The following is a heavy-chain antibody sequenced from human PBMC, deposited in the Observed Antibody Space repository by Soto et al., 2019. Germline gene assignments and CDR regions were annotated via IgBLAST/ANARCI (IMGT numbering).Heavy chain of an antibody. J-gene: IGHJ4*02. CDR3: AKDKSYGTFDY. Sequence: GGSLRLSCAASGFTFDDYAMHWVRQAPGKGLEWVSGISWNSGSIGYADSVKGRFTISRDNAKNSLYLQMNSLRAEDTALYYYAKDKSYGTFDYWGQGTRVTVSS. V-gene: IGHV3-9*01. CDR2: ISWNSGSI. D-gene: IGHD5-18*01. CDR1: GFTFDDYA.